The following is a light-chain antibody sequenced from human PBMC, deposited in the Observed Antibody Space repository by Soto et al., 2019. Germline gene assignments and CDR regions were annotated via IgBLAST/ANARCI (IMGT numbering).Light chain of an antibody. Sequence: QSVLTQPPSVSGAPGQRVTISCTGSSSNIGTPYDVHRYQQLPGTAPKLLIYGNSTRPSGVPDRFSGSKSGTSASLAITGLQAEDEADYYFQSYDSSLSGYVIFGGGTKLTVL. CDR1: SSNIGTPYD. CDR2: GNS. CDR3: QSYDSSLSGYVI. J-gene: IGLJ2*01. V-gene: IGLV1-40*01.